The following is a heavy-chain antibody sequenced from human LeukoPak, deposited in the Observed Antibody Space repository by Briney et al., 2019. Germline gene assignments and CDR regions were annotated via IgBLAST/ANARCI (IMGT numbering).Heavy chain of an antibody. Sequence: PGGSLRLSCAASGFALSSYGMHWVRQAPGKGLEWVAIIRNDGNNKYYADSVKGRFTISRDNSKNTLYLQMNSLRAEDTAVYYCAGYRGWYYSDYWGQGTLVTVSS. CDR1: GFALSSYG. D-gene: IGHD6-19*01. J-gene: IGHJ4*02. CDR3: AGYRGWYYSDY. CDR2: IRNDGNNK. V-gene: IGHV3-30*02.